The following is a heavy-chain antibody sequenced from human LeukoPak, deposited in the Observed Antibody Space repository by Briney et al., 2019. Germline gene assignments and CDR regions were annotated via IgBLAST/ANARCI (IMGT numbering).Heavy chain of an antibody. V-gene: IGHV1-69*06. CDR1: GGTFSSYA. Sequence: ASVTVSCKPSGGTFSSYAISWVRQAPRQAREWMGGIIPLFGTANYAQKFQGRVTITADKSTSTAYMELSSLRSEDTAVYYCASLGSSGWNWFDPWGQGTLVTVSS. D-gene: IGHD6-19*01. CDR3: ASLGSSGWNWFDP. CDR2: IIPLFGTA. J-gene: IGHJ5*02.